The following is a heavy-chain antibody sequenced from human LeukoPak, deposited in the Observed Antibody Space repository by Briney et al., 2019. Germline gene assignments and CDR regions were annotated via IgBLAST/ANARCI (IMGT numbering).Heavy chain of an antibody. V-gene: IGHV1-8*02. CDR3: ARGPPNWGYDY. D-gene: IGHD7-27*01. Sequence: ASVKVSCKASGYTFTGYYMHWVRQAPGQGFEWMGWMSSNSGNTGYAQKFQGRVTMTRSTSMSTAYMELSSLSSEDTAVYYCARGPPNWGYDYWGQGTLVTVSS. J-gene: IGHJ4*02. CDR2: MSSNSGNT. CDR1: GYTFTGYY.